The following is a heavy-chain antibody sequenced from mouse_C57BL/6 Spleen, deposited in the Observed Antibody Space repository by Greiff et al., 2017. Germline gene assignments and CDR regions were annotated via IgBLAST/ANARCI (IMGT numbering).Heavy chain of an antibody. D-gene: IGHD1-1*01. Sequence: EVQLQESGPELVKPGASVKMSCKASGYTFTDYNMHWVKQSPGKSLERIGYINPNNGGTSYNQKFTGKATLTVNKSSSTAYMELRSLTSEDYSVYYCARSGDYYGSTYWYFDVWGTGTTVTVSS. J-gene: IGHJ1*03. CDR1: GYTFTDYN. CDR2: INPNNGGT. V-gene: IGHV1-22*01. CDR3: ARSGDYYGSTYWYFDV.